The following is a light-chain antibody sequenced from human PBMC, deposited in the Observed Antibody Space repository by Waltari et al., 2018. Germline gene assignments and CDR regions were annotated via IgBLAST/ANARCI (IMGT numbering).Light chain of an antibody. CDR2: RND. V-gene: IGLV1-44*01. CDR3: ASWDDSLNGHWV. J-gene: IGLJ3*02. CDR1: SSNLGNNV. Sequence: QSVLTQPPSASGTPGQRVTISCSGTSSNLGNNVVTWYQQVPGTAPKLLIYRNDLWPSGGPDRFSASKSGTSASLAISGLQSEDEAEYYCASWDDSLNGHWVFGGGTKVTVL.